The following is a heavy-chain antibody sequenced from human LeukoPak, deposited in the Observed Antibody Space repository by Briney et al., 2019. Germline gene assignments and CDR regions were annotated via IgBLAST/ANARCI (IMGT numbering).Heavy chain of an antibody. Sequence: GESLKISCKASGYSFATYWVAWVRRMPGKGLGWMGMISPGDFDTRYTPSFKGQVTISADKSISTAYLQWSSLKASDTAIYYCARHQGGMDVWGQGTTVIVSS. V-gene: IGHV5-51*01. CDR2: ISPGDFDT. J-gene: IGHJ6*02. CDR3: ARHQGGMDV. CDR1: GYSFATYW.